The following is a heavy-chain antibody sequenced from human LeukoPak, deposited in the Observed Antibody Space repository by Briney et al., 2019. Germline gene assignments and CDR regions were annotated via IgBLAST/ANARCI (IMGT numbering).Heavy chain of an antibody. CDR2: IYSGGST. J-gene: IGHJ4*02. Sequence: PGGSLRLSCAASGFTVSSNYMSWVRQAPGKGLEWVSVIYSGGSTYYADSVKVRFTISRDNSKNTLYLQMNSLRAEDTAVYYCARTTYYYDSSGYFDYWGQGTLVTVSS. CDR3: ARTTYYYDSSGYFDY. V-gene: IGHV3-53*01. CDR1: GFTVSSNY. D-gene: IGHD3-22*01.